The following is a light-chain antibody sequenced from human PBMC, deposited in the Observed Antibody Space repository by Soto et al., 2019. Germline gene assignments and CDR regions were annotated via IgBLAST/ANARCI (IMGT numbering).Light chain of an antibody. Sequence: EVLMTQSPDTLYVSPGERVTLSCIASQSVSDNLAWYQQKPGQGPRLLVYRASTRTLGIPARFSGSESGTKLTLTNSSLKSEDCAVYYCQQYNPWPLTFGQGTRLEI. V-gene: IGKV3-15*01. CDR1: QSVSDN. CDR2: RAS. CDR3: QQYNPWPLT. J-gene: IGKJ5*01.